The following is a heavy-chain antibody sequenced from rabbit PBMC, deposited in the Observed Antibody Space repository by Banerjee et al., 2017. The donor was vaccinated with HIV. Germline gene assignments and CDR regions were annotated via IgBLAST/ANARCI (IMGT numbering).Heavy chain of an antibody. J-gene: IGHJ4*01. D-gene: IGHD6-1*01. CDR2: IGAGSSGMT. CDR3: ARDYTYGADGYTMPLQANL. Sequence: QEQLKESGGGLVQPGGSLKLSCKASGFDLSNYYYMCWVRQAPGKGLEWIACIGAGSSGMTYYASWAKGRFTISKTSSTTVTLQMTSLTAADTATYFCARDYTYGADGYTMPLQANLWGQGTLVTVS. CDR1: GFDLSNYYY. V-gene: IGHV1S45*01.